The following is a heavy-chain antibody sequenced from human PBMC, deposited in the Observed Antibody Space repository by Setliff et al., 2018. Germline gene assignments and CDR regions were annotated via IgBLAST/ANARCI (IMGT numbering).Heavy chain of an antibody. CDR1: GGPFSGAS. Sequence: LSLTCTVSGGPFSGASIWSWIRQPPGKGLEFIGYVYHSGTAKYDPSLESRAIMSVDASKNEISLKLKSVTAAGTAVYYCAKGGTYRYFDFWGQGALVTVSS. CDR2: VYHSGTA. V-gene: IGHV4-59*01. D-gene: IGHD1-1*01. J-gene: IGHJ4*02. CDR3: AKGGTYRYFDF.